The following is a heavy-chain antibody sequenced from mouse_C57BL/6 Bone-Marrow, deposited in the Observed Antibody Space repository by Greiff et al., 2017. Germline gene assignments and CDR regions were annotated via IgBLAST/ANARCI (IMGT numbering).Heavy chain of an antibody. CDR3: ARDGSGYYAMEY. Sequence: QVQLQQSGAELVKPGASVKFSCKASGSPFISSWRTWVKPSPGKGLNGIGRIFPGDGDTTYNGNFKGKATLTADNSSSTACMQLSSLTSEDSAVYVCARDGSGYYAMEYWGQGTSVTVSS. CDR1: GSPFISSW. J-gene: IGHJ4*01. CDR2: IFPGDGDT. V-gene: IGHV1-80*01.